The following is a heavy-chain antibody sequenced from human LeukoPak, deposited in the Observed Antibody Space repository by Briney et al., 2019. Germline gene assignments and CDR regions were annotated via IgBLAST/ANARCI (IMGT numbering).Heavy chain of an antibody. CDR3: ARLSGCSGGSCYYFDY. CDR2: IKQDGSEE. J-gene: IGHJ4*02. D-gene: IGHD2-15*01. CDR1: GFTFSIYW. V-gene: IGHV3-7*01. Sequence: GGSLRLSCAASGFTFSIYWMSCVRRAPGKGLEFVANIKQDGSEEYYVDSVKGRFTISRDNAKNSLYLQMNSLRAEDTAVYYCARLSGCSGGSCYYFDYWGQGTLVTVSS.